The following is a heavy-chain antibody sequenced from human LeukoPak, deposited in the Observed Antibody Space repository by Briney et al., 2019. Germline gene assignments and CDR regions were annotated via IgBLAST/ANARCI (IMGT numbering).Heavy chain of an antibody. D-gene: IGHD6-19*01. V-gene: IGHV4-61*05. Sequence: SETLSLACTVSGGSISSSSYYWGWIRQPPGKGLEWIGYISYGGNTNYNPSLKSRVTISVDTSMSQFSLKLRSVTAADTAVYYCARHLEYASGWFIHDYWGQGTLVTVSS. CDR2: ISYGGNT. CDR1: GGSISSSSYY. J-gene: IGHJ4*02. CDR3: ARHLEYASGWFIHDY.